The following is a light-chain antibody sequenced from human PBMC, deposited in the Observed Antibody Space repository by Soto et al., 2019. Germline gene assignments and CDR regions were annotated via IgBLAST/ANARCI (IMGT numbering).Light chain of an antibody. CDR1: QSVWYSSSSKNY. Sequence: DIVMTQSPDSLAVSLGERATMTCKYSQSVWYSSSSKNYLAWYQQKPGQPLKLLIYWASTRESGVPDRFSGSGSGTDFTLTISSLQAEDVAIYYCQQYYQIPFTFGPGTTVDI. CDR2: WAS. J-gene: IGKJ3*01. CDR3: QQYYQIPFT. V-gene: IGKV4-1*01.